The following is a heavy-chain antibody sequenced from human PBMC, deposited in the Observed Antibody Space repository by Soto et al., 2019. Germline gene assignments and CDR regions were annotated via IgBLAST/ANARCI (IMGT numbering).Heavy chain of an antibody. CDR1: GFTFSSYA. CDR2: ISGSGGST. V-gene: IGHV3-23*01. J-gene: IGHJ4*02. Sequence: EVQLLESGGGLVQPGGSLRLSCAASGFTFSSYAMSWVRQAPGKGLEWVSAISGSGGSTYYADSVKGRFTISRDNSKNTLDLQMNSLRAEDTAVYYCANQYYDFWSGYYPFDYWGQGTLVTVSS. CDR3: ANQYYDFWSGYYPFDY. D-gene: IGHD3-3*01.